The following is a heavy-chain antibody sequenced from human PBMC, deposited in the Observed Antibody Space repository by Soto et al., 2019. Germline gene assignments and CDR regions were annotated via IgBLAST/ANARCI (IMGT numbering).Heavy chain of an antibody. Sequence: QVQLVESGGGVVQPGRSLRLSCAASGLNFRAAGMHWVRQTPGKGLEWVAFISSDGNNKYYGDSVKGRFSISRDDSMNSLYLQMNTLRAEDSAVYYCAKDKGVKSLDYWGQGTLVTVSS. CDR1: GLNFRAAG. V-gene: IGHV3-30*18. CDR3: AKDKGVKSLDY. D-gene: IGHD3-10*01. J-gene: IGHJ4*02. CDR2: ISSDGNNK.